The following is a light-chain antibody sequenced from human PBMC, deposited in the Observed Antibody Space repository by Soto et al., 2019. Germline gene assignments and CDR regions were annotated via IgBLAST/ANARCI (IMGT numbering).Light chain of an antibody. V-gene: IGKV3-15*01. Sequence: EILMTQSPATLSVSPGEIATISCRASQSVSINLAWYQQKPGQAPRLIISGAYIRATGIPARFSGSGSGTEFTLTISSLQSEDVAVYYCQQHNNWPPITCGQGTRLEIK. CDR2: GAY. CDR3: QQHNNWPPIT. CDR1: QSVSIN. J-gene: IGKJ5*01.